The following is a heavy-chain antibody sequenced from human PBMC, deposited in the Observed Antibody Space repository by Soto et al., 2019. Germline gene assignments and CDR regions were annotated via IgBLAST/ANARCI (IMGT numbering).Heavy chain of an antibody. CDR1: GFTFSSYA. D-gene: IGHD4-17*01. V-gene: IGHV3-30-3*01. CDR3: ARVHMTTVTKFDY. CDR2: ISYDGSNK. J-gene: IGHJ4*02. Sequence: GGSLRLSCAASGFTFSSYAMHWVRQAPGKGLEWVAVISYDGSNKYYADSVKGRFTISRDNSKNTLYLQMNSLRAEDTAVYYFARVHMTTVTKFDYWGQGTLVTVSS.